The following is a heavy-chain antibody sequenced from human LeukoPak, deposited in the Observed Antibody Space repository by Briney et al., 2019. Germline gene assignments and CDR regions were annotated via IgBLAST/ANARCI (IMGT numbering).Heavy chain of an antibody. CDR3: ARSRVEMATSLLDY. CDR2: INSDGSTT. D-gene: IGHD5-24*01. Sequence: PAGSLRLSCAASGFTFSNYWMHWVRHAPGKGLVWVSRINSDGSTTTYADSVKGRFTISRDNAKNTLYLQMNSLRAEDTAVYYCARSRVEMATSLLDYWGQGTLVTVSS. J-gene: IGHJ4*02. V-gene: IGHV3-74*01. CDR1: GFTFSNYW.